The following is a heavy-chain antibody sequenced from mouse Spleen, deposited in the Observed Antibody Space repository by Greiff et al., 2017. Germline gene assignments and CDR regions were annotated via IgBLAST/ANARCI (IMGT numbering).Heavy chain of an antibody. CDR2: IYPGSGSP. CDR3: ARKELGEWFAY. Sequence: QVQLQPPRAELVKPGASVTMSCKASGSPFTRYWITWVKQRPGPGLEWIGAIYPGSGSPNSNEQFKSKATLTVDTSSSTAYMQLSSLTSEDSAGYYSARKELGEWFAYWGQGTLVTVSA. V-gene: IGHV1-55*01. J-gene: IGHJ3*01. CDR1: GSPFTRYW. D-gene: IGHD4-1*01.